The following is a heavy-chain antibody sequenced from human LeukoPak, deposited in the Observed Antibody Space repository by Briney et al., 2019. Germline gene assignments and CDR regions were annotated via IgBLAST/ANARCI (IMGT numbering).Heavy chain of an antibody. CDR2: IYYSGST. D-gene: IGHD3-3*01. CDR1: GGSISSYY. V-gene: IGHV4-59*01. J-gene: IGHJ6*02. CDR3: ARAIPTYDCWSGYYTGPDYHGMDV. Sequence: SETLSLTCTVSGGSISSYYWSWIRQPPGKGLEWIGYIYYSGSTNYNPSLKSRVTISVDTSKNQFSLKLSSVTAADTAVYYCARAIPTYDCWSGYYTGPDYHGMDVWGQGTTVTVSS.